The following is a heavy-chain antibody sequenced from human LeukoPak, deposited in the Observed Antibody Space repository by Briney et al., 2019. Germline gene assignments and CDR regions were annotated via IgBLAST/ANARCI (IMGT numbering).Heavy chain of an antibody. J-gene: IGHJ4*02. CDR2: IIPIFGTA. D-gene: IGHD3-10*01. V-gene: IGHV1-69*05. CDR1: GGTFSSYA. Sequence: SVKVSCKASGGTFSSYAISWVRQAPGQGLEWMGGIIPIFGTANYAQKFQGRVTITTDESTSTAYMELSSLRSEDTAVYYRARDGGSGSYYNLDYWGQGTLVTVSS. CDR3: ARDGGSGSYYNLDY.